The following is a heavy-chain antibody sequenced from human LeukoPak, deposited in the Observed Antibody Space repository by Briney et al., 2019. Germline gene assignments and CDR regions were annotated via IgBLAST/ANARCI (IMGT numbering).Heavy chain of an antibody. CDR1: GFTFSSYS. J-gene: IGHJ3*02. D-gene: IGHD6-13*01. CDR2: ISSSSSYI. Sequence: AGGSLRLPCAASGFTFSSYSMNWVRQAPGKGLEWVSYISSSSSYIYYADSVKGRFTISRDNAKNSLYLQMNSLRAEDTAVYYCARDRDSSSWYVGGAFDIWGQGTMVTVSS. CDR3: ARDRDSSSWYVGGAFDI. V-gene: IGHV3-21*05.